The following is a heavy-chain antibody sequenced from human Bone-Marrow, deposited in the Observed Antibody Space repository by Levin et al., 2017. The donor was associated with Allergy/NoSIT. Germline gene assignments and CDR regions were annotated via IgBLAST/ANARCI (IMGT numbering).Heavy chain of an antibody. CDR2: ISNTGKNK. V-gene: IGHV3-30*04. Sequence: LSLTCEDSGFLFSDYGVHWVRQAPGKGLEWVSVISNTGKNKYYADSVRGRFTVSRDHSKNMVFLEMISVRPEDTGLYYCARDSSGSYYGDFDFWGQGILVAVSS. J-gene: IGHJ4*02. D-gene: IGHD1-26*01. CDR1: GFLFSDYG. CDR3: ARDSSGSYYGDFDF.